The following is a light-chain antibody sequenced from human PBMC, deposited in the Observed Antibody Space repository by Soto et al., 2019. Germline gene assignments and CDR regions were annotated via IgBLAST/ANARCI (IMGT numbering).Light chain of an antibody. J-gene: IGKJ4*01. CDR2: SVS. Sequence: EIVLTQSPATLSSSPGERATLSCRASQTVNSRLAWYQHKPGQTPRLLIYSVSSRATGIPDRFSGSGSGTDFTLTISSLEPEDFAVYYCQQRSKWVTFGRGTKVDIK. CDR1: QTVNSR. V-gene: IGKV3-11*01. CDR3: QQRSKWVT.